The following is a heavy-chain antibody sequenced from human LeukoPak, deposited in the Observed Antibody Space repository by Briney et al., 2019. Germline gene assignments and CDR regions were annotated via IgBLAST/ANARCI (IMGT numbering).Heavy chain of an antibody. Sequence: SQTLSLTCAISGDSVSSNSAAWNWIRQSPSRGLEWLGRTYYRSKWYNDYAVSVKSRITINPDTSKNQFSLQLSSVTPEDTAVYYCARECGGDCYCGYNWFDPWGQGTLVTVSS. D-gene: IGHD2-21*02. J-gene: IGHJ5*02. CDR2: TYYRSKWYN. CDR1: GDSVSSNSAA. V-gene: IGHV6-1*01. CDR3: ARECGGDCYCGYNWFDP.